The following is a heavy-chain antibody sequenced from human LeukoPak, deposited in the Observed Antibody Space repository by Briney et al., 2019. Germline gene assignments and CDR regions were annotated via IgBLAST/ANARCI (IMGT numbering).Heavy chain of an antibody. Sequence: PGRSLRLSCAASGFTFSSYAMHWVRQAPGKGLEWVAVISYDGSNKYYADSVKGRFTISRDNSKNTLYLQMNSLRAEDKAVYYCASGNSGSSLAAFDYWGQGTLVTVSS. V-gene: IGHV3-30-3*01. CDR3: ASGNSGSSLAAFDY. CDR2: ISYDGSNK. J-gene: IGHJ4*02. D-gene: IGHD1-26*01. CDR1: GFTFSSYA.